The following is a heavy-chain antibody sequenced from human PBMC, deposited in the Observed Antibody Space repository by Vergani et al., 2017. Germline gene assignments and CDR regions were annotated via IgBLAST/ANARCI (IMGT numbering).Heavy chain of an antibody. D-gene: IGHD2-2*01. CDR3: AKKRGGYCSSTSCPLIDY. Sequence: EVQLVESGGGLVQPGRSLRLSCAASGFTFDDYAMHWVRQAPGKGLEWVSGISWNSGSIGYADSVKGRFTISRDKSKNTLYLQMNSLRAEDTAVYYCAKKRGGYCSSTSCPLIDYWGQGTLVTVSS. CDR2: ISWNSGSI. CDR1: GFTFDDYA. J-gene: IGHJ4*02. V-gene: IGHV3-9*01.